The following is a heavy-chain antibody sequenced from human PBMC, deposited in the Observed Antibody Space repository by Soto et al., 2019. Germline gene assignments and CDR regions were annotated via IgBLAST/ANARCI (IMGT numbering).Heavy chain of an antibody. CDR3: XREKTSYGMDV. CDR1: GYTFTSYD. CDR2: MNPNSGNT. J-gene: IGHJ6*02. V-gene: IGHV1-8*01. Sequence: QVQLVQSGAEVKKPGASVKVSCKASGYTFTSYDINWVRQATGQGLEWMGWMNPNSGNTGYAQKFQGRVTMTRNTXXXXXXXXXXXXXXXDTAVYXXXREKTSYGMDVWGQGTTVTVSS.